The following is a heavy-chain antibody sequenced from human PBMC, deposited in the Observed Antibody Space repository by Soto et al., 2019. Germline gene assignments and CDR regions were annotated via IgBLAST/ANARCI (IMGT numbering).Heavy chain of an antibody. CDR3: AGRGRDIVVVVAASTDAFDI. V-gene: IGHV4-34*01. CDR1: GGSFSGYY. J-gene: IGHJ3*02. D-gene: IGHD2-15*01. CDR2: INHSGST. Sequence: SETLSLTCAVYGGSFSGYYWSWIRQPPGKGLEWIGEINHSGSTNYNPSLKSRVTISVDTSKNQFSLKLSSVTAADTAVYYCAGRGRDIVVVVAASTDAFDIWGQRTMVTVSS.